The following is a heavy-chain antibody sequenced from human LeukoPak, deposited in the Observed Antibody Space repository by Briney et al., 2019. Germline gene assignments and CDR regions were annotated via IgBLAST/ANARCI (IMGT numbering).Heavy chain of an antibody. V-gene: IGHV3-48*01. CDR3: ARPTTSGWYPH. CDR2: ITGSSSSK. J-gene: IGHJ3*01. Sequence: GGSLRLSCAASGLTFSDNDMNWIRQAPGTGLEWVSYITGSSSSKYYADSVKGRFTISRDNAKNSLYLQMNSLRAEDTAVYYCARPTTSGWYPHWGQGTMVTVSS. CDR1: GLTFSDND. D-gene: IGHD6-19*01.